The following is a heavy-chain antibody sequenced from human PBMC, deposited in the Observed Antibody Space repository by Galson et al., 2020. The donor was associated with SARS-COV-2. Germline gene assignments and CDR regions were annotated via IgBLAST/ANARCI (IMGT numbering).Heavy chain of an antibody. CDR1: GGTFSSYA. Sequence: SVKVSCKASGGTFSSYAISWVRQAPGQGLEWMGGIIPIFGTANYAQKFQGRVTITADESTSTAYMELSSLRSEDTAVYYCARATSGVEPSLAGKYYYMNVWGKGTTVTVSS. CDR2: IIPIFGTA. CDR3: ARATSGVEPSLAGKYYYMNV. D-gene: IGHD1-1*01. V-gene: IGHV1-69*13. J-gene: IGHJ6*03.